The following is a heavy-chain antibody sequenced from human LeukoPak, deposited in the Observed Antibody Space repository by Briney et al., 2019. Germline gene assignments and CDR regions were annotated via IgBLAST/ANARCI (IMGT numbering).Heavy chain of an antibody. CDR2: ISDSGGST. CDR1: GFTFSSYA. Sequence: GGSLRLSCAASGFTFSSYAMSWVRQAPGKGLEWVSAISDSGGSTYDADSVKGRFTISRDNSKNTLYLQMNSLRAEDTAVYYCAKDLSRAVAADWFDPWDQGSLVTVSS. CDR3: AKDLSRAVAADWFDP. V-gene: IGHV3-23*01. J-gene: IGHJ5*02. D-gene: IGHD6-19*01.